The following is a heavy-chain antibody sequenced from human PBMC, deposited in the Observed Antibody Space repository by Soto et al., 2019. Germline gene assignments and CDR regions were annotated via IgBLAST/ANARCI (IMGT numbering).Heavy chain of an antibody. CDR2: ISGSGGST. Sequence: EVQLLESGGGLVQPGGSLRLSCAASGFTFSSYAMSWVRQAPGKGLEWVSAISGSGGSTYYADSVKGRFTISRDNSKNTLYLQMNSLRAEDTAVYYCAKELRTTVNRKGAFDIWGQGTMVTVSS. CDR1: GFTFSSYA. D-gene: IGHD4-17*01. V-gene: IGHV3-23*01. J-gene: IGHJ3*02. CDR3: AKELRTTVNRKGAFDI.